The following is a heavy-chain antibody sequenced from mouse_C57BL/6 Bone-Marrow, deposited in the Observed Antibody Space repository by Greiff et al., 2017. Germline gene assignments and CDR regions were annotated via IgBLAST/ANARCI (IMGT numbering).Heavy chain of an antibody. CDR3: ARGDTTVVAHWYFDV. CDR2: IDPSDSYT. J-gene: IGHJ1*03. V-gene: IGHV1-50*01. Sequence: VQLQQPGAELVKPGASVKLSCKASGYTFTSYWMQWVKQRPEQGLEWIGEIDPSDSYTNYNQKFKGKATLTVDTSSSTAYMQLSSLTSEDSAVYYCARGDTTVVAHWYFDVWGTGTTVTVSS. CDR1: GYTFTSYW. D-gene: IGHD1-1*01.